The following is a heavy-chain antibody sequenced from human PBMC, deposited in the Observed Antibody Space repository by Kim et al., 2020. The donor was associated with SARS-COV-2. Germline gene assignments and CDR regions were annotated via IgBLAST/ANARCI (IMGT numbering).Heavy chain of an antibody. CDR3: AREDYDFWSGSPNYMDV. CDR2: INTNTGNP. V-gene: IGHV7-4-1*02. J-gene: IGHJ6*03. Sequence: ASVKVSCKASGYTFTSYAMNWVRQAPGQGLDWMGWINTNTGNPTYAQGFTGRFVFSLDTSVSTAYLQISSLKAEDTAVYYCAREDYDFWSGSPNYMDVWGKGTTVTVSS. CDR1: GYTFTSYA. D-gene: IGHD3-3*01.